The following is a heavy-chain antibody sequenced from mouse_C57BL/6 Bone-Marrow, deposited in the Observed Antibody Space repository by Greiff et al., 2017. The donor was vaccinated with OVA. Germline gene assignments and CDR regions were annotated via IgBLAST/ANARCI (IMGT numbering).Heavy chain of an antibody. CDR3: ARGPSLYYYGSSYVFDY. V-gene: IGHV1-55*01. J-gene: IGHJ2*01. D-gene: IGHD1-1*01. Sequence: QVQLKQPGAELVKPGASVKMSCKASGYTFTSYWITWVKQRPGQGLEWIGDIYPGSGSTNYNEKFKSKATLTVDTSSSTAYMQLSSLTSEDSAVYYCARGPSLYYYGSSYVFDYWGQGTTLTVSS. CDR2: IYPGSGST. CDR1: GYTFTSYW.